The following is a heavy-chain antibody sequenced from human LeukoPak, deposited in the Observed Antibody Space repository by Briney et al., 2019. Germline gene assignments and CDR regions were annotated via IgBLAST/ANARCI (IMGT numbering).Heavy chain of an antibody. CDR3: ARARGDGYQWYFDL. CDR1: AFTFSRYW. Sequence: GGSLRLSCAASAFTFSRYWMTWVRQAPGKGLEWVANIKQDGSEKNYVDFVKGRFTISRDNAKNSLDLQMNSLRAEDTAMYYCARARGDGYQWYFDLWGRGTLVTVSS. D-gene: IGHD5-24*01. CDR2: IKQDGSEK. V-gene: IGHV3-7*01. J-gene: IGHJ2*01.